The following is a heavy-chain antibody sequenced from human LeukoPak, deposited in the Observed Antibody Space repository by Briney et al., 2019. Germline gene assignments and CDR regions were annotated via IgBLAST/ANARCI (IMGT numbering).Heavy chain of an antibody. Sequence: GGSLRLSCAASGFTFSSYSMNWVRQAPGKGLVWVSSISSSSSYIYYADSVKGRFTISRDNAKNSLYLQMNSLRAEDTAVYYCARDRFVNGGSYYFDYWGQGTLVTVSS. J-gene: IGHJ4*02. D-gene: IGHD1-26*01. CDR2: ISSSSSYI. V-gene: IGHV3-21*01. CDR1: GFTFSSYS. CDR3: ARDRFVNGGSYYFDY.